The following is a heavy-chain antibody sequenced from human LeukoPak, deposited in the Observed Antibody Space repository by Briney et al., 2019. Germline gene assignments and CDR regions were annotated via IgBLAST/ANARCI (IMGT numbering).Heavy chain of an antibody. J-gene: IGHJ4*02. CDR2: INPNSGGS. V-gene: IGHV1-2*02. D-gene: IGHD6-19*01. CDR3: ARSPSSGWPNYYFDY. CDR1: GYTFTSYY. Sequence: ASVKVSCKASGYTFTSYYIHWMRQAPGQGLEWVGWINPNSGGSHYARRFQGRVTMTRDTSVNTAYMELSSLTSDETAVYFCARSPSSGWPNYYFDYWGQGTLVTVSS.